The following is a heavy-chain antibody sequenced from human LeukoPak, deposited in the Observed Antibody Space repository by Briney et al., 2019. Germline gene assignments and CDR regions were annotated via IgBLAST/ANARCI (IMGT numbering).Heavy chain of an antibody. J-gene: IGHJ5*02. D-gene: IGHD5-24*01. V-gene: IGHV4-39*07. CDR3: ARDRLQLQS. CDR1: GGSMRSVSHY. Sequence: KSSETLSLTCSVSGGSMRSVSHYWGWIRQPPGKGLEWIGSIYYSGTAYYNPSLKSRVTISVDTSKNQFSLKLSSVTAADTAVYYCARDRLQLQSWGQGTLVTVSS. CDR2: IYYSGTA.